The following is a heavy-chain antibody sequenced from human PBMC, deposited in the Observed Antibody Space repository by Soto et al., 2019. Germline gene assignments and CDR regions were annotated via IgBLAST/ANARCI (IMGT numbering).Heavy chain of an antibody. D-gene: IGHD4-17*01. V-gene: IGHV4-59*01. Sequence: PSETLSLTCTVSGGSISSYYWSWIRQPPGKGLEWIGYIYYSGSTNYNPSLKSRVTISVDTSKNQFSLKLSSVTAADTAVYYCARESVTTDWFDPWGQGTLVTV. J-gene: IGHJ5*02. CDR3: ARESVTTDWFDP. CDR2: IYYSGST. CDR1: GGSISSYY.